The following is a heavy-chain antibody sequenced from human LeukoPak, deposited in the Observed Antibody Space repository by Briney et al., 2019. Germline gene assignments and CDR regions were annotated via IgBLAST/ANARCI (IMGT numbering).Heavy chain of an antibody. J-gene: IGHJ6*02. Sequence: PSETLSLTCTVSGGSISSSSYYWSWIRQPPGKGLEWIGYIYYSGSTNYNPSLKSRVTISVDTSKNQFSLKLSSVTAADTAVYYCARLPGKDFWSGYYYYYGMDVWGQGTTVTVSS. D-gene: IGHD3-3*01. CDR3: ARLPGKDFWSGYYYYYGMDV. CDR1: GGSISSSSYY. CDR2: IYYSGST. V-gene: IGHV4-61*05.